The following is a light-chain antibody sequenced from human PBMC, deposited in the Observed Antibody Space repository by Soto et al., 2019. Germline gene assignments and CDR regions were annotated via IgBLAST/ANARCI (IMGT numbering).Light chain of an antibody. CDR1: QSISSW. CDR2: KAS. Sequence: DIQMTQSPSTLSASVGDRVTITCRASQSISSWLAWYQQKPGKAPKLLIYKASSLESGVPSRFSGSGSGTEFTLTISSLQPDDFAAYYCQQNNSYRATFGQGTKVDIK. J-gene: IGKJ1*01. CDR3: QQNNSYRAT. V-gene: IGKV1-5*03.